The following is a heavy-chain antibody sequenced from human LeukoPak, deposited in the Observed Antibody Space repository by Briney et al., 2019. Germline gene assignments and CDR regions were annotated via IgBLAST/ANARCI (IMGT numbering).Heavy chain of an antibody. V-gene: IGHV4-38-2*02. Sequence: SETLSLTCTVSGYSISSGYYWGWIRQPPGKGLEWIGSIYHSGSTYYNPSLKSRVTISVDTSKNQFSLKLSSVTAADTAVYYCVTGGYSYGILFDYWGQGTLVTVSS. D-gene: IGHD5-18*01. CDR1: GYSISSGYY. CDR2: IYHSGST. CDR3: VTGGYSYGILFDY. J-gene: IGHJ4*02.